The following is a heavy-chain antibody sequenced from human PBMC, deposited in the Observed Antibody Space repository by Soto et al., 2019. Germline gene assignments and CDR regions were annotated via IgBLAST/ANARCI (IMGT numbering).Heavy chain of an antibody. CDR2: IYPGDSDT. D-gene: IGHD6-19*01. V-gene: IGHV5-51*03. Sequence: PGESLKISCKGSGYSFTSYWIGWVRQMPGKGLEWMGIIYPGDSDTRYSPSFQGQVTISADKSISTAYLQWSSLKASDTAMYYCAGNLAVADNYYYYGMDVWGQGTTVTVSS. CDR3: AGNLAVADNYYYYGMDV. J-gene: IGHJ6*02. CDR1: GYSFTSYW.